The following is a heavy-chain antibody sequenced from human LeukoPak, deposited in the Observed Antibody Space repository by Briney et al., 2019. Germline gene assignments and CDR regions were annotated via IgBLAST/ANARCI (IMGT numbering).Heavy chain of an antibody. Sequence: PGGSLRLSCAASGFTFSSYAMSWVRQAPGKGLEWVSAISGSGGSTYYADSVKGRFTISRDNSKNTLYLQMNSLRAGDTAVYYCAKVGLSGSYYYYPYYFDYWGQGTLVTVSS. J-gene: IGHJ4*02. D-gene: IGHD1-26*01. V-gene: IGHV3-23*01. CDR3: AKVGLSGSYYYYPYYFDY. CDR2: ISGSGGST. CDR1: GFTFSSYA.